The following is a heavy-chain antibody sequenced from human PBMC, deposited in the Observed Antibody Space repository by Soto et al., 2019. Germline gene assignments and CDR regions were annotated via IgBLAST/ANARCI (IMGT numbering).Heavy chain of an antibody. V-gene: IGHV3-23*01. Sequence: PAGSLSPSCAASGVTFSSYSMSWVRQAPGKGLEWVSDISGSGDSTYYADSVKGRFTISRDNSKNTLYLQMNSLRAEDTAVYYCSKHIGILTGTTDYWGQGTMVTVSS. D-gene: IGHD4-17*01. CDR3: SKHIGILTGTTDY. CDR2: ISGSGDST. CDR1: GVTFSSYS. J-gene: IGHJ4*02.